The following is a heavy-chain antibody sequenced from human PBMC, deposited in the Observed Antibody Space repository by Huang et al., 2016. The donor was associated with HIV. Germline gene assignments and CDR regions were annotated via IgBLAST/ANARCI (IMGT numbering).Heavy chain of an antibody. V-gene: IGHV3-74*01. D-gene: IGHD3-22*01. CDR3: VRDPRIQSWLNYFDY. J-gene: IGHJ4*02. CDR1: GFTFSSYW. Sequence: EVQLVESRGGLVQPGGSLRLSCAASGFTFSSYWMHWVRQAPGKGLVWVSRIKSDGSSSGYADSVKGRFTISRDNAKNTLYLQMNSLRAEDTAVYYCVRDPRIQSWLNYFDYWGQGTLVSVSS. CDR2: IKSDGSSS.